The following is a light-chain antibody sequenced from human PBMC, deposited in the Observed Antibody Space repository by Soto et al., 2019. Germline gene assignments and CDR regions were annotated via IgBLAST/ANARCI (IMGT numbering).Light chain of an antibody. J-gene: IGLJ1*01. CDR1: SSDVGGYNY. CDR2: EVS. Sequence: SAVTQPASVSGSIGQSITISCTGTSSDVGGYNYVSWYQQHPGKAPKLMIYEVSNRPSGVSNRFSGSKSGNTASLTISGLQAEDEADYYCTSFTRSSTFVFGTGTKVTVL. V-gene: IGLV2-14*01. CDR3: TSFTRSSTFV.